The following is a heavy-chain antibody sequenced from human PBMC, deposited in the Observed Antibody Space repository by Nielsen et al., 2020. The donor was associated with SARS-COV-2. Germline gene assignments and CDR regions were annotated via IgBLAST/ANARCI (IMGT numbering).Heavy chain of an antibody. CDR2: INPNSGGT. CDR1: GCTFTGYY. D-gene: IGHD3-10*01. V-gene: IGHV1-2*06. J-gene: IGHJ6*02. Sequence: ASVKVSCKASGCTFTGYYMHWVRQAPGQGLEWMGRINPNSGGTNYAQKFQGRVTMTRDTSISTAYMELSRLRSDDTAVYYCARSLLWFGDTYYYYGMDVWGQGTTVTVSS. CDR3: ARSLLWFGDTYYYYGMDV.